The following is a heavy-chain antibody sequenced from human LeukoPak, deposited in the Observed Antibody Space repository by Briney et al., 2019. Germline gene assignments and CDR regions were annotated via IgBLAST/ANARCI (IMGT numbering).Heavy chain of an antibody. D-gene: IGHD4-11*01. V-gene: IGHV5-51*01. J-gene: IGHJ6*03. CDR3: ARHESGYSNRDYYYYYYMDV. CDR1: GYRFTSYW. CDR2: IYPGDSDT. Sequence: GESLKISCKGSGYRFTSYWIGWVRQMPGKGLGWMGIIYPGDSDTRYSPSFQGQVTISADKSISTAYLQWSSLKASDTAMYYCARHESGYSNRDYYYYYYMDVWGKGTTVTVSS.